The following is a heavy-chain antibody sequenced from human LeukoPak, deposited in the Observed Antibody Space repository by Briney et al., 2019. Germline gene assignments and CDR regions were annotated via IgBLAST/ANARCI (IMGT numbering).Heavy chain of an antibody. CDR2: IYTSGST. J-gene: IGHJ4*02. CDR1: GGSISSYY. CDR3: ATRRGGTSLSY. D-gene: IGHD2/OR15-2a*01. V-gene: IGHV4-4*07. Sequence: SETLSLTCTVSGGSISSYYWSWIRQPAGKGLEWIGRIYTSGSTNYNPSLKSRVTMSVDTSKNHFSLRVSSVTAADTAVYYCATRRGGTSLSYWGQGTLVTVSS.